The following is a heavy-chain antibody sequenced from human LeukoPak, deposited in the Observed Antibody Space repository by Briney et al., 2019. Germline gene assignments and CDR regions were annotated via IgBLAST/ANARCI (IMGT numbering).Heavy chain of an antibody. D-gene: IGHD2-21*02. CDR2: ISSGSSTI. CDR1: GFTFSSYS. V-gene: IGHV3-48*02. CDR3: ARENIVVVTAIRDAFDS. J-gene: IGHJ3*02. Sequence: GGSLRLSCAASGFTFSSYSMNWVRQAPGKGLEWVSYISSGSSTIYYADSVKGRFTISRDNAKNSLCLQMNSLRDEDTAVYYCARENIVVVTAIRDAFDSWGQGTMVTVSS.